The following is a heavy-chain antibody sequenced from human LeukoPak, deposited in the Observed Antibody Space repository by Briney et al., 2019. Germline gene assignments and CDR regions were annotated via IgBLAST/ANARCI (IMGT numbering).Heavy chain of an antibody. CDR1: GGTFSSYA. J-gene: IGHJ5*02. Sequence: SVKVSCKASGGTFSSYAISWVRQAPGQGLEWMGGIIPIFGTANYAQKFQGRVTITADESTSTAYMELSGLRSEDTAVYYCARSPPITMVREVAVNWFDPWGQGTLVTVSS. V-gene: IGHV1-69*01. CDR3: ARSPPITMVREVAVNWFDP. CDR2: IIPIFGTA. D-gene: IGHD3-10*01.